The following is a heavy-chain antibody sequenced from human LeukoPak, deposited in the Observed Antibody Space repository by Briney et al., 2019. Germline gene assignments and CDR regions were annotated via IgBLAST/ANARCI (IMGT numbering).Heavy chain of an antibody. J-gene: IGHJ4*02. CDR2: ISSSSSTI. CDR1: GFTVSSYS. D-gene: IGHD6-6*01. CDR3: ARVRSSSGFDY. V-gene: IGHV3-48*04. Sequence: GRSLRLSCAASGFTVSSYSMNWVRHAPGKGLECVSYISSSSSTIYYADSVKGRFTISRDNATNSLYLQINSLRAEDTAVYYCARVRSSSGFDYWGQGTLVSVSS.